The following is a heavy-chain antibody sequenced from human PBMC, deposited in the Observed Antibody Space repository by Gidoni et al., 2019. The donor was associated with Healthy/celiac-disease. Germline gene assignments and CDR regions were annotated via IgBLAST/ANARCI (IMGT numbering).Heavy chain of an antibody. D-gene: IGHD1-26*01. CDR2: ISGSGGST. Sequence: EVQLLESGGGLVQPGGSLRLSCAASGFTFSSYAMSWVRQAPGKGLEWVSAISGSGGSTYYADSVKGRFTISRDNSKNTLYLQMNSLRAEDTAVYYCAKDRSLWETSANAFDIWGQGTMVTVSS. V-gene: IGHV3-23*01. CDR1: GFTFSSYA. J-gene: IGHJ3*02. CDR3: AKDRSLWETSANAFDI.